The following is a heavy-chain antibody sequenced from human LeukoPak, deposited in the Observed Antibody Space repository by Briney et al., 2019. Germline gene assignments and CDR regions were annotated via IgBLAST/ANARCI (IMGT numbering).Heavy chain of an antibody. D-gene: IGHD1-1*01. Sequence: PSETLSLTCAVSGGSFSGYYWTLIRQTPGQGLEWIGEISHTGLTGSNPSLKSRVTIFVDSSKKQFSLRLTSVTAADTGVYYCARVPDITARPCDTWSPGTLVTVSS. V-gene: IGHV4-34*01. CDR1: GGSFSGYY. CDR2: ISHTGLT. J-gene: IGHJ5*02. CDR3: ARVPDITARPCDT.